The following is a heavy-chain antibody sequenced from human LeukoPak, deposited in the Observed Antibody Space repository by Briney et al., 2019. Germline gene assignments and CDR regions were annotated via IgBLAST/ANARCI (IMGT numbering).Heavy chain of an antibody. CDR1: GFAFSSYW. CDR2: INQDGNSQ. J-gene: IGHJ4*02. CDR3: ARSLWPEDC. D-gene: IGHD2-21*01. V-gene: IGHV3-7*01. Sequence: PGGSLRLSCEASGFAFSSYWASWVRQAPGKGLEWVANINQDGNSQNYVDSVRGRFTISKDNAKNSVYLQMNSLRAEDTAVYYCARSLWPEDCWGQGILVTVSS.